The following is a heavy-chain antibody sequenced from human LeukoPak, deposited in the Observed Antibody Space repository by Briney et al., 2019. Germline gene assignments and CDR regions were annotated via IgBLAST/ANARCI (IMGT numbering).Heavy chain of an antibody. D-gene: IGHD6-19*01. CDR3: PFSGWFWGAFDY. CDR2: RSSTGIT. V-gene: IGHV4-39*01. CDR1: GGSISISNYF. J-gene: IGHJ4*02. Sequence: SETLSLTCSVSGGSISISNYFWGWIRQPPGKGLEWIASRSSTGITHYHSSLESRISVSVETSKSQFSLRLTSLTAADTAVYYCPFSGWFWGAFDYWSQGILVTVSS.